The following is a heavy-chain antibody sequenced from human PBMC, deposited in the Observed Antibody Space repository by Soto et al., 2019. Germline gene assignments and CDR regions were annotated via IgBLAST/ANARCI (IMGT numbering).Heavy chain of an antibody. CDR2: IKQDGSSK. Sequence: GGSLRLSCAASGFTFSTYWMHWVRQAPGKGLEWVANIKQDGSSKYYVDSVKGRFTISRDNAKNSVYLQMDSLRAEDTAVYYCVRAIGLADNYWGQGTLVTVSS. CDR1: GFTFSTYW. CDR3: VRAIGLADNY. V-gene: IGHV3-7*05. J-gene: IGHJ4*02. D-gene: IGHD2-21*01.